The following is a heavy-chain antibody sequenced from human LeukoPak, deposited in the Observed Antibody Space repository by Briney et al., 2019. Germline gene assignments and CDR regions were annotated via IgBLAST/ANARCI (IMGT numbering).Heavy chain of an antibody. CDR3: AIHRRGGSGWYAPSYYYHYYMDV. D-gene: IGHD6-19*01. Sequence: ASVKVSCKASGGTFSSYSISWVRQAPGPGLEWIGGIIPIFGTANYAQQFHGRVTITADGSTSPAHMQLSSLISEDTVLDYCAIHRRGGSGWYAPSYYYHYYMDVWGKGTTVTVSS. CDR2: IIPIFGTA. J-gene: IGHJ6*03. V-gene: IGHV1-69*01. CDR1: GGTFSSYS.